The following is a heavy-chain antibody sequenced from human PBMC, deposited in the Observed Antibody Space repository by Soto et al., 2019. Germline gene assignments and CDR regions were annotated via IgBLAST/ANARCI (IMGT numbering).Heavy chain of an antibody. D-gene: IGHD4-17*01. J-gene: IGHJ5*02. V-gene: IGHV1-3*01. CDR3: ARSPAVTTSWFDP. CDR2: INAGNGNT. CDR1: GYTFTSYA. Sequence: ASVKVSCKASGYTFTSYAMHWVRQAPGQRLEWMGWINAGNGNTKYSQKFQGRVTITRDTPASTAYMELSSLRSEDTAVYYCARSPAVTTSWFDPWGQGTPVPVSS.